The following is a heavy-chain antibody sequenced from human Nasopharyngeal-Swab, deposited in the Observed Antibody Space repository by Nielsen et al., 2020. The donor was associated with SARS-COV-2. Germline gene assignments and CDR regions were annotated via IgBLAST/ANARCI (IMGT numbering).Heavy chain of an antibody. CDR3: ARGLDA. Sequence: SETLSLTCTVSGGSIAGSTYYWGWVRQFPGKGLEWIGSIYYSGSTYYNPSLTSRVTISVDTSKNQFSLKLTSVTAADTAVYYCARGLDAWGQGTLVTVSS. CDR2: IYYSGST. CDR1: GGSIAGSTYY. J-gene: IGHJ5*02. V-gene: IGHV4-39*07.